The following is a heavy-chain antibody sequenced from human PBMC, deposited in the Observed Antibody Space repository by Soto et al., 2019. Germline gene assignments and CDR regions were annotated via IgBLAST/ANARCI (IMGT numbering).Heavy chain of an antibody. V-gene: IGHV4-34*01. CDR3: ARGHMLRYGSGSYPLDY. J-gene: IGHJ4*02. CDR2: INHSGST. CDR1: GGSFSGYY. D-gene: IGHD3-10*01. Sequence: SETLSLTCAVYGGSFSGYYWSWIRQPPGKGLEWIGEINHSGSTNYNPSLKSRVTISVDTSKNQFSLKLSSVTAADTAVYYRARGHMLRYGSGSYPLDYWGQGTLVTVSS.